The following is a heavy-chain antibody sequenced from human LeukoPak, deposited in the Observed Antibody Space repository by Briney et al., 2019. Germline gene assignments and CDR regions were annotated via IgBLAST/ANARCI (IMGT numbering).Heavy chain of an antibody. CDR1: GGSISSGGYY. CDR2: IYYSGST. V-gene: IGHV4-31*01. Sequence: SETLSLTCTVSGGSISSGGYYWSWIRQHPGKGLEWIGYIYYSGSTYYNQPLKSPVTISVDKSKKQFYLQLTSVTAEDTAVYYRARSHPLGSNNDYYPPFDYWGQGALVIVSS. D-gene: IGHD3-16*01. J-gene: IGHJ4*02. CDR3: ARSHPLGSNNDYYPPFDY.